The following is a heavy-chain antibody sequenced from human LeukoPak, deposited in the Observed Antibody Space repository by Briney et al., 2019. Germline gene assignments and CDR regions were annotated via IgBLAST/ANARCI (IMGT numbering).Heavy chain of an antibody. CDR2: MNPNSGNT. CDR1: GLTFSNYD. J-gene: IGHJ5*02. CDR3: AGTVAASSDDWFDP. D-gene: IGHD6-13*01. V-gene: IGHV1-8*01. Sequence: ASVKVSCRASGLTFSNYDINWVRQATGQGLEWMGWMNPNSGNTGYAQKFQGRVSMTRDTSISTAYMELSSVRSDDTAVYYCAGTVAASSDDWFDPWGQGTLVIVSS.